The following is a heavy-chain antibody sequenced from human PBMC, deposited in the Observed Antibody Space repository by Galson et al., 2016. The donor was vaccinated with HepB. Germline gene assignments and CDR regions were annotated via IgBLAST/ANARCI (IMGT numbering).Heavy chain of an antibody. CDR1: GFTVTNNY. V-gene: IGHV3-53*01. CDR2: IYSGTNT. J-gene: IGHJ6*03. D-gene: IGHD1-7*01. CDR3: ARDRTTSTPYFMDV. Sequence: SLRLSCAASGFTVTNNYMTWVRQAPGKGLECVSVIYSGTNTYYADSVRGRFIISRDISKNTLYLQMNSLRAEDTAVYYCARDRTTSTPYFMDVWGKGTTVIVSS.